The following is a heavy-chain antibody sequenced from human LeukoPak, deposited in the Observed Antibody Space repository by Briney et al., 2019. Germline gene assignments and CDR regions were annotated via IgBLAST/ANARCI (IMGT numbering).Heavy chain of an antibody. CDR2: INHSGST. J-gene: IGHJ4*02. CDR1: GGSFSGYY. D-gene: IGHD6-13*01. V-gene: IGHV4-34*01. CDR3: ARLAPIAAAGHIDY. Sequence: SETLSLTCAVYGGSFSGYYWSWIRQPPGKGLEWIGEINHSGSTNYNPSLKSRVTISVDTSKNQFSLKLSSVTAADTAVYYCARLAPIAAAGHIDYWGQGTLVTVSS.